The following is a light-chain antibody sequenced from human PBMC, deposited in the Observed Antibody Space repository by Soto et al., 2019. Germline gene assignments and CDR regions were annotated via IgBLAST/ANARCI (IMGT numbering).Light chain of an antibody. Sequence: EVVLTQSPATVSLSPGDTATLSCRASQSISRFLAWYQQRPGQAPRLLIYDSSNRATGIPARFSGSGSGTDFTLTIANLEPEDFAVYYCQQRDNWPPRITFGGGTKVDIK. CDR3: QQRDNWPPRIT. CDR1: QSISRF. CDR2: DSS. V-gene: IGKV3-11*01. J-gene: IGKJ4*01.